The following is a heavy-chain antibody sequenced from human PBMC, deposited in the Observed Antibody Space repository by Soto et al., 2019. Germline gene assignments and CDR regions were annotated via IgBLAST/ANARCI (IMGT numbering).Heavy chain of an antibody. Sequence: QVQLVQSGAEVKKPGASVKVSCKASGYTFTSYGISWVRQAPGQGLEWMGWISAYNGNTNYAQKLQGRVTMTTDTSTSTVYMELRSLRYADTAVYYCARCLIWFGEGDYFDYWGQGTLVTVSS. CDR2: ISAYNGNT. D-gene: IGHD3-10*01. CDR3: ARCLIWFGEGDYFDY. V-gene: IGHV1-18*01. J-gene: IGHJ4*02. CDR1: GYTFTSYG.